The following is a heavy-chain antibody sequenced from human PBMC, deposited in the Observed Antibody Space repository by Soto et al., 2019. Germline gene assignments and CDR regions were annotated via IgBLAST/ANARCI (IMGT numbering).Heavy chain of an antibody. CDR3: ARLYDNSDYYYDP. D-gene: IGHD3-22*01. Sequence: QVQLAQSGAEVKKPGASVKVSCSTSGYTFSDYYINWVRQAPGQGLEWMGWINPKSGGTKYAQQFQGRVTMTRETSITTAYLELTRLRSDDTAVYYCARLYDNSDYYYDPWGQGTLITVSS. CDR1: GYTFSDYY. CDR2: INPKSGGT. J-gene: IGHJ5*02. V-gene: IGHV1-2*02.